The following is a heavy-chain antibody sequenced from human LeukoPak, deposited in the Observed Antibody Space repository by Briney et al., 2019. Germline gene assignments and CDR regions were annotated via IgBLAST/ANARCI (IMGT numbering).Heavy chain of an antibody. J-gene: IGHJ4*02. CDR1: GFTFSSYS. CDR2: ISSSSSTI. V-gene: IGHV3-48*04. D-gene: IGHD3-9*01. CDR3: TAYYDILTGYPPVDY. Sequence: GGSLRLSCAASGFTFSSYSMNWVRQAPGKGLEWVSYISSSSSTIYYADSVKGRFTISRDNAKNSLYLQMNSPRTDDTAVYYCTAYYDILTGYPPVDYWGQGTLVTVSS.